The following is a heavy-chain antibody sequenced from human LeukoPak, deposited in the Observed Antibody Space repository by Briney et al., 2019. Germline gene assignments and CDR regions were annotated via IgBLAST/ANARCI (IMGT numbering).Heavy chain of an antibody. CDR1: GFTFSSSA. Sequence: GGSLRLSCTASGFTFSSSAMSWVRQAPGKGPEWVSAISNNGGYTYYADSVQGRFTISRDNSKSTLCLQMNSLRAEDTAVYYCAKQLGYCSDGSCYFPYWGQGTLVTVSS. V-gene: IGHV3-23*01. CDR2: ISNNGGYT. J-gene: IGHJ4*02. D-gene: IGHD2-15*01. CDR3: AKQLGYCSDGSCYFPY.